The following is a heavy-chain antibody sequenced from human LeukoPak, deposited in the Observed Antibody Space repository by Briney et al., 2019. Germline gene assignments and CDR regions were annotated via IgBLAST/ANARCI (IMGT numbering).Heavy chain of an antibody. Sequence: GGSLRLSCAASGFTFTNFPMTWVRQAPGKGLEWVSAISGSGGSTYYADSVKGRFTISRDNSKNTLYLQMNSLRAEDTAVYYCAKAHDIVVVPAASYYFDYWGQGTLVTVSS. CDR1: GFTFTNFP. CDR2: ISGSGGST. V-gene: IGHV3-23*01. CDR3: AKAHDIVVVPAASYYFDY. J-gene: IGHJ4*02. D-gene: IGHD2-2*01.